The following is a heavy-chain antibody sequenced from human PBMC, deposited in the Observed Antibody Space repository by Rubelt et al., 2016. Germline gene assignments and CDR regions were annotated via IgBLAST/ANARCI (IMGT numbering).Heavy chain of an antibody. CDR3: ARDAGPYYYDSRGDFDY. V-gene: IGHV1-2*06. J-gene: IGHJ4*02. Sequence: GLEWMGRINPNSGGTNYAQKFQGRVTMTRDTSISTAYMGLSRLRSDDTAVYYCARDAGPYYYDSRGDFDYWGQGTLVTVSS. D-gene: IGHD3-22*01. CDR2: INPNSGGT.